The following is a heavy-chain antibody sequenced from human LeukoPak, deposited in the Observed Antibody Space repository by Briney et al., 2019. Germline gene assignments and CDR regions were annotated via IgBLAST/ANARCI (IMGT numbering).Heavy chain of an antibody. V-gene: IGHV4-39*07. Sequence: RSSETLSLTCTVSGGSISSSSYYWGWIRQPPGKGLEWIGSIYYSVTTYYNPSLKSRVTISVDTSKNQFSLKLSSATAADTAVYYCARDRLRWPKIDYWGQGTLVTVSS. CDR2: IYYSVTT. CDR1: GGSISSSSYY. J-gene: IGHJ4*02. CDR3: ARDRLRWPKIDY. D-gene: IGHD4-23*01.